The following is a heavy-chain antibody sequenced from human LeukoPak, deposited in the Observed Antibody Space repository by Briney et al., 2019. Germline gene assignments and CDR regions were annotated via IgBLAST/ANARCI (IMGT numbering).Heavy chain of an antibody. D-gene: IGHD3-22*01. J-gene: IGHJ4*02. CDR3: ASSSSYCFYYFDY. Sequence: GGSLRLSCAASGFAFSTYWMHWVRQAPGKGLVWVSRINSDGSSTTYPNPEKGRFTISRDNAIDTLYPKITSLRAEDTAVYYCASSSSYCFYYFDYWGQGTLVTVSS. V-gene: IGHV3-74*03. CDR2: INSDGSST. CDR1: GFAFSTYW.